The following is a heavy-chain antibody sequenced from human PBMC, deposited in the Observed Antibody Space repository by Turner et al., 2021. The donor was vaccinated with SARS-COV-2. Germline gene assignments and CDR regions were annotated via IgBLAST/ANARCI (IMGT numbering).Heavy chain of an antibody. CDR3: AREAAAGNFHGWFDP. CDR2: IYSGGST. V-gene: IGHV3-66*01. J-gene: IGHJ5*02. Sequence: EVQLVESGGDLVQPGGSLRLSCATSGLTVSNNYMSWVRQAPGKGLEWVSVIYSGGSTYYADSVKGRFTISRDNSKNTLYLQINSLRAEDTAVYYCAREAAAGNFHGWFDPWGQGTLVTVSS. D-gene: IGHD6-13*01. CDR1: GLTVSNNY.